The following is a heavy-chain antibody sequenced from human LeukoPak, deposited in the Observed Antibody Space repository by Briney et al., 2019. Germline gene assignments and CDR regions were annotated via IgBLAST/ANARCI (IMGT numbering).Heavy chain of an antibody. CDR1: GFGFSSYA. CDR2: VSGSGDDT. V-gene: IGHV3-23*01. Sequence: GGSLRLSCAAAGFGFSSYAMTWVRQAPGKGLGWVSAVSGSGDDTFHADSVKGRFTISRDNSKNTLYLQMNSLRAEDTAVYYCAKNVDRTWYYGLDVWGQGTTVTVSS. CDR3: AKNVDRTWYYGLDV. J-gene: IGHJ6*02.